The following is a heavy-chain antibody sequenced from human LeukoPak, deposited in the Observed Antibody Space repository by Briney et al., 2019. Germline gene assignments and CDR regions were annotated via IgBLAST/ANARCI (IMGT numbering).Heavy chain of an antibody. Sequence: SETLSLTCTVSGGSIKSFYWSWIPQPAGKGLEWVGRVFSRGTTNYNPSLKSRVTVSLDTSKNQFSLKLSSVTAADTAVYYCARGRYDNLTGHLARLDVWGQGTTVIVSS. V-gene: IGHV4-4*07. J-gene: IGHJ6*02. CDR2: VFSRGTT. CDR1: GGSIKSFY. D-gene: IGHD3-9*01. CDR3: ARGRYDNLTGHLARLDV.